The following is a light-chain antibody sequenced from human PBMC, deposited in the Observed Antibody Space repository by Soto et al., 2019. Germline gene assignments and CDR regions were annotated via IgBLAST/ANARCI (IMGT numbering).Light chain of an antibody. Sequence: EIVLTQSPDTLSLSPGERATLSCRASQTISSSALAWYQQRRGQAPRLLIYAASTRVTGIPDRFSGSGSGTDFTLTISRLEPEDFAVYFCHQYVGSPTFGQGTKVETK. CDR1: QTISSSA. J-gene: IGKJ1*01. CDR2: AAS. CDR3: HQYVGSPT. V-gene: IGKV3-20*01.